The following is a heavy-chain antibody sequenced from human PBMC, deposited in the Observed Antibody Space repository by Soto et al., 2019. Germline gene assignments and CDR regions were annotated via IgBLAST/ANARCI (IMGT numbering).Heavy chain of an antibody. Sequence: EVQLVESGGGLVQPGGSLRLSCAASGFTFRSHWMHWVRQGPGKGLVWVSRINTDGSTTFYADSVKGRFTISRDNAENMLYLQMNSLRTEDTAVYYCARHFLAGGSTGLLDYWGQGTLVTVSS. V-gene: IGHV3-74*01. CDR1: GFTFRSHW. D-gene: IGHD1-26*01. CDR3: ARHFLAGGSTGLLDY. J-gene: IGHJ4*02. CDR2: INTDGSTT.